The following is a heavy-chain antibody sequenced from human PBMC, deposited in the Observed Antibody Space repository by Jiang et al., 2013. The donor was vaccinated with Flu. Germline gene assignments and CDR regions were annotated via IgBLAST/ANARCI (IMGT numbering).Heavy chain of an antibody. CDR3: ATGKERGLLTTYMDV. D-gene: IGHD2/OR15-2a*01. V-gene: IGHV1-24*01. CDR1: GNTLTKLS. CDR2: FEPEDGET. J-gene: IGHJ6*03. Sequence: GAEVKKPGASVKVSCKVFGNTLTKLSMHWARQAPGKGLEWMGGFEPEDGETIYLQKFQGRVSVTEDTSTDTAYMELRSLRSEDTAVYYCATGKERGLLTTYMDVWGKGTTVTVSS.